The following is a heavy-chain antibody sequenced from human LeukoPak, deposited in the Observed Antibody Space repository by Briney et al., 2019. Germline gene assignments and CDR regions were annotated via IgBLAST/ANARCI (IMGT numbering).Heavy chain of an antibody. Sequence: SETLSLTCAVYGGSFSGYYWSWIRQPPGKGLEWIGEINHSGSTNYNPSLKSRVTISVDTSKNQFSLKLSSVTAADTAVYYCARGPSPVWGYYYYGMDVWGQGTTVTVSS. D-gene: IGHD3-16*01. J-gene: IGHJ6*02. CDR1: GGSFSGYY. CDR3: ARGPSPVWGYYYYGMDV. CDR2: INHSGST. V-gene: IGHV4-34*01.